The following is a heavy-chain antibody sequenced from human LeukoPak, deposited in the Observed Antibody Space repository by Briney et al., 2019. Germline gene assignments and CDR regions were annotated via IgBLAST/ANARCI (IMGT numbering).Heavy chain of an antibody. V-gene: IGHV4-30-2*01. J-gene: IGHJ5*02. CDR2: IYHSGST. CDR3: ARGSGWYLSWFDP. Sequence: SETLSLTCAVSGGSISSGGYSWSWIRQPPGKGLEWIGYIYHSGSTYYNPSLKSRVTISVDTSKNQFSLKLSSVTAADTAVYYCARGSGWYLSWFDPWGQGTLVTVSS. CDR1: GGSISSGGYS. D-gene: IGHD6-19*01.